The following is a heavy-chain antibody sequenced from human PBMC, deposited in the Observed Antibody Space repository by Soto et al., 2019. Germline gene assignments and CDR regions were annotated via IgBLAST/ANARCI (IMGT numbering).Heavy chain of an antibody. D-gene: IGHD3-3*01. CDR3: ARDRYYDIWSGMDV. CDR2: IYYSGST. Sequence: PSETLSLTCTVSGGSISSGGYYWSWIRQHPGKGLEWIGYIYYSGSTYYNPSLKSRVTISVDTSKNQFSLKLSSVTAADTAVYYCARDRYYDIWSGMDVWGQGTTVTVSS. CDR1: GGSISSGGYY. J-gene: IGHJ6*02. V-gene: IGHV4-31*03.